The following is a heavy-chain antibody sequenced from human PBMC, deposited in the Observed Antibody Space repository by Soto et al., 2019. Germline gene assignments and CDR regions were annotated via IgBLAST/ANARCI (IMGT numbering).Heavy chain of an antibody. CDR3: ARYAERDYYYYGMDV. CDR2: IDPSDSYT. V-gene: IGHV5-10-1*01. D-gene: IGHD1-26*01. CDR1: GYSFTSXW. J-gene: IGHJ6*02. Sequence: GESLKISCKGSGYSFTSXWISWVRQMPGKGLEWMGRIDPSDSYTNYSPSFQGHVTISADKSISTAYLQWSSLKASDTAMYYCARYAERDYYYYGMDVWGQGTTVTVSS.